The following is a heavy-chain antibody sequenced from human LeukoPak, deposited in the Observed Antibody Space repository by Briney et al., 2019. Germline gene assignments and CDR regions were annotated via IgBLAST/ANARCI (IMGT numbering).Heavy chain of an antibody. CDR1: GFTFNDYA. V-gene: IGHV3-9*01. Sequence: PGRSLRLSCAASGFTFNDYAMQWVRQAPGKGLEWVSGISWNSGIIGYADSVKGRFTISRDNVKNSLYLQMNSLKTEDTAVYYCTTAGLTRGYRPNDYWGQGTLVTVSS. CDR3: TTAGLTRGYRPNDY. J-gene: IGHJ4*02. D-gene: IGHD1-1*01. CDR2: ISWNSGII.